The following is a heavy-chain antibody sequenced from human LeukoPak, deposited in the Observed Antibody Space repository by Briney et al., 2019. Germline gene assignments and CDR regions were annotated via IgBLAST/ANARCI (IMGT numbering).Heavy chain of an antibody. Sequence: GGSLRLSCAASGFTFSSYSMNWVRQAPGKGLEWVSSISSSGSYIYYADSVKGRFTISRDNAKNSLYLQMNSLRAEDTAVYYCARDPQFGSGRGDAFDIWGQGTMVTVSS. J-gene: IGHJ3*02. D-gene: IGHD3-10*01. CDR2: ISSSGSYI. V-gene: IGHV3-21*01. CDR3: ARDPQFGSGRGDAFDI. CDR1: GFTFSSYS.